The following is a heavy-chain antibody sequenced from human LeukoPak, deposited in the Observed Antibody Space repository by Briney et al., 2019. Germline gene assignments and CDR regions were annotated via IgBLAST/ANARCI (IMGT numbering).Heavy chain of an antibody. CDR2: IIPILGIA. Sequence: SVKVSCKASGGTFSSYAISWVRQAPGQGLEWMGRIIPILGIANYAQKFQGRVTITADKSTSTAYMELSSLRSEDTAVYYCATYYGSGSYYFDYWGQGTLVTVSS. D-gene: IGHD3-10*01. CDR3: ATYYGSGSYYFDY. V-gene: IGHV1-69*04. J-gene: IGHJ4*02. CDR1: GGTFSSYA.